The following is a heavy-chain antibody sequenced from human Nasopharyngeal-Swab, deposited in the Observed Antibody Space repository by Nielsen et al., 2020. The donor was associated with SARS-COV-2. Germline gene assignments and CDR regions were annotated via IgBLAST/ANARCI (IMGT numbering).Heavy chain of an antibody. J-gene: IGHJ5*02. CDR3: ASFSGDWFDL. CDR2: IYPGDSDT. V-gene: IGHV5-51*01. Sequence: GGSLRLSCKGSGYSFTTYWIGWVRQMPGKGLEWMGIIYPGDSDTRYSPSFQGQVTISADKSISTAYLQWSSLKASDTAMYYCASFSGDWFDLWGQGTLVTVSS. CDR1: GYSFTTYW. D-gene: IGHD1-26*01.